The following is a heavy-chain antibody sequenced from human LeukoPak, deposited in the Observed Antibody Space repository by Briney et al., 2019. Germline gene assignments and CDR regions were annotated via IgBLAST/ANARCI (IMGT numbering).Heavy chain of an antibody. Sequence: SETLSLTCAVYGGSFSGYFWGWIRQPPGKGLEWIGSIYYSGSTHYNPSHKSRVTVSLEMSKNQFSLKLSSMTAADTAVYYCARVPYSSSWFDYWGQGTLVSVSS. D-gene: IGHD6-13*01. J-gene: IGHJ5*01. V-gene: IGHV4-34*01. CDR2: IYYSGST. CDR3: ARVPYSSSWFDY. CDR1: GGSFSGYF.